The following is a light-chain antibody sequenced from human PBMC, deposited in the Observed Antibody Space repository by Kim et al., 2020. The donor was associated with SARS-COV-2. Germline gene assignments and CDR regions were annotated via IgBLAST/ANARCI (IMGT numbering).Light chain of an antibody. V-gene: IGKV3-11*01. J-gene: IGKJ2*01. Sequence: EIVLTQSPATLSLSPGERATLYCRASQSVSSYLAWYQQKPGQAPRLLIYDASNRATGIPARFSGSGSGTDFTLTISSLEPEDFAVYYCQQRSNWQGYTFGQGTKLEIK. CDR1: QSVSSY. CDR2: DAS. CDR3: QQRSNWQGYT.